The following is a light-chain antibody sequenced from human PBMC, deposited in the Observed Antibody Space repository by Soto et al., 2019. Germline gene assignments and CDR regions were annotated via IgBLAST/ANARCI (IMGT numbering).Light chain of an antibody. CDR1: QSVSSY. CDR3: HQRSHSPPG. CDR2: DAS. V-gene: IGKV3-11*01. Sequence: EIVLTQSPAPLSLSPGERAPLSCRASQSVSSYLAWYQQKPGQAPRLLLFDASNRATGIPARFISSGCGTEFPLTIISIEPEDFAVYYCHQRSHSPPGFGGGTKVEIK. J-gene: IGKJ4*01.